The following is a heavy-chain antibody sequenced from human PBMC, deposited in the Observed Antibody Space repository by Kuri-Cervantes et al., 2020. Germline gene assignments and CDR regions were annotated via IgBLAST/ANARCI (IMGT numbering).Heavy chain of an antibody. J-gene: IGHJ4*02. CDR3: ARAGHYYDSSGEYYFDY. Sequence: GSLRLSCAVYGGSFSDYYWSLIRQSPGKGLEWIGEINHSGNTDYNPSLKSRVTISVDTSKNQFSLKLSSVTAADTAVYYCARAGHYYDSSGEYYFDYWGQGTLVTVSS. CDR2: INHSGNT. V-gene: IGHV4-34*01. D-gene: IGHD3-22*01. CDR1: GGSFSDYY.